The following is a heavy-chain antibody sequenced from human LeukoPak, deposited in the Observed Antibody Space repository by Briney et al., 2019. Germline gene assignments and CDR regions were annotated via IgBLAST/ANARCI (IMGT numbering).Heavy chain of an antibody. CDR2: ISSSSTFT. D-gene: IGHD4-17*01. J-gene: IGHJ2*01. CDR3: ATTSTVTPLWYFDL. CDR1: EFTFSDFY. V-gene: IGHV3-11*06. Sequence: PGESLRLSCAASEFTFSDFYMTWIRQAPGKGLEWVSYISSSSTFTNYADSAKGRFTISRDNAKNSLYLQMNSLRAEDTAMYYCATTSTVTPLWYFDLWGRGTLVTVSS.